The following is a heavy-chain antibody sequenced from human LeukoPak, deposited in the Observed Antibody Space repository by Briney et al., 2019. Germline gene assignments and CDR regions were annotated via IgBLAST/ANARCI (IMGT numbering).Heavy chain of an antibody. Sequence: GGSLRLSCAASGFTFSSYSMNWARQAPGKGLEWVSSISSSSSYIYYADSVKGRFTISRDNAKNSLYLQMNSLRAEDTAVYYCASFTAAAGRDYWGQGTLVTVSS. D-gene: IGHD6-13*01. CDR2: ISSSSSYI. CDR1: GFTFSSYS. CDR3: ASFTAAAGRDY. J-gene: IGHJ4*02. V-gene: IGHV3-21*01.